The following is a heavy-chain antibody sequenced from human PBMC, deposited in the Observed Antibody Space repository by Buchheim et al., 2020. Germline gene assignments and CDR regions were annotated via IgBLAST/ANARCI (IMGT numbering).Heavy chain of an antibody. V-gene: IGHV4-59*08. Sequence: QVQLQESGPGLVKPSETLSLTCTVSGGSISSYYWSWIRQPPGKGLEWIGYIYYSGSTNYTPSLKSRVTISVDTSKNQFSLKLSSVTAADTAVYYCARHVRAATPSGSYYFDYWGQGTL. D-gene: IGHD2-15*01. CDR2: IYYSGST. J-gene: IGHJ4*02. CDR3: ARHVRAATPSGSYYFDY. CDR1: GGSISSYY.